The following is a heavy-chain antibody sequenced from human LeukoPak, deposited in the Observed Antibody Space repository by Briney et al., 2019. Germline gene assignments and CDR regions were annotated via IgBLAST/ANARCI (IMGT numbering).Heavy chain of an antibody. V-gene: IGHV1-69*10. CDR1: GGTFISYT. CDR3: ARDHEDSSGYYYQFDY. Sequence: SVKVSCKAAGGTFISYTISWVRQAPGQGGEGMGGIIPILGIANYEHKLQGRGTITPDKYTSTAYMELSILRSEGTAVYYCARDHEDSSGYYYQFDYWGQGTLVTVSS. CDR2: IIPILGIA. J-gene: IGHJ4*02. D-gene: IGHD3-22*01.